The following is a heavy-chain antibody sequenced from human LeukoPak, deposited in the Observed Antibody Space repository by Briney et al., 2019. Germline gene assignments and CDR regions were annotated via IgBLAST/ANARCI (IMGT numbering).Heavy chain of an antibody. J-gene: IGHJ4*02. CDR1: GYTFTGYY. D-gene: IGHD3-22*01. CDR2: INPNSGGT. CDR3: ARQELNYYDSSGYPLDY. V-gene: IGHV1-2*02. Sequence: ASVKASYKASGYTFTGYYMHWVRQAPGQGLEWMGWINPNSGGTNYAQKFQGRVTMTRDTSISTAYMELSRLRSDDTAVYYCARQELNYYDSSGYPLDYWGQGTLVTVSS.